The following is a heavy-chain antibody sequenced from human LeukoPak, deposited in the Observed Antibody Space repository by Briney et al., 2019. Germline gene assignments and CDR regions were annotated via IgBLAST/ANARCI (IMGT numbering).Heavy chain of an antibody. CDR1: GYTVTSYD. V-gene: IGHV1-8*01. CDR2: MNPNSGNT. CDR3: ARSLLDHYYYYYYMDV. J-gene: IGHJ6*03. Sequence: ASVKVSCKASGYTVTSYDVNWVRQATGQGLEWRGWMNPNSGNTGYAQKFQGRVTMTRNTSISTAYMELSSLRSEDTAVYYCARSLLDHYYYYYYMDVWGKGTTVTISS.